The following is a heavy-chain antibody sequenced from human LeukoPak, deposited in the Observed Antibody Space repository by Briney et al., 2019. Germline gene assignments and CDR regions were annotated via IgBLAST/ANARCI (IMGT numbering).Heavy chain of an antibody. CDR3: ARDVCSSTSCSFGY. CDR1: GFTFSSYG. D-gene: IGHD2-2*01. V-gene: IGHV3-33*01. Sequence: GGSLRLSCAASGFTFSSYGMHWVRQAPGKGLEWVAAIWSDGSNTYYADSVKGRFTIPRDNSKNTLYLQMNSLRAEDTAVYFCARDVCSSTSCSFGYWGQGTLVTVSS. J-gene: IGHJ4*02. CDR2: IWSDGSNT.